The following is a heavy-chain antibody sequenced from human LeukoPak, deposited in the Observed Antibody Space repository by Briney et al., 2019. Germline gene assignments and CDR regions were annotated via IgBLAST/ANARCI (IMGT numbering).Heavy chain of an antibody. Sequence: PSETLSLTCTVSGGSISTYYWSWIRQPPGKGLEWIGYIDYSGSTNYNPSLKSRVTISVDTSKNRFSLKLSSVTAADTAVYYCARDSRRELLHAFDIWGQGTMVTVSS. D-gene: IGHD1-26*01. V-gene: IGHV4-59*01. CDR3: ARDSRRELLHAFDI. CDR2: IDYSGST. J-gene: IGHJ3*02. CDR1: GGSISTYY.